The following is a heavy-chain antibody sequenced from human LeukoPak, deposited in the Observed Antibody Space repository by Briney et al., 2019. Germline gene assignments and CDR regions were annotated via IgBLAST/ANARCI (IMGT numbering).Heavy chain of an antibody. J-gene: IGHJ6*04. CDR3: AELGITMIGGV. CDR2: ISSSSSYI. D-gene: IGHD3-10*02. Sequence: GGSLRLSCAASGFTFSDYYMSWVRQAPGKGLEWVSSISSSSSYIYYADSVKGRFTISRDNAKNSLYLQMNSLRAEDTAVYYCAELGITMIGGVWGKGTTVTVSS. V-gene: IGHV3-21*01. CDR1: GFTFSDYY.